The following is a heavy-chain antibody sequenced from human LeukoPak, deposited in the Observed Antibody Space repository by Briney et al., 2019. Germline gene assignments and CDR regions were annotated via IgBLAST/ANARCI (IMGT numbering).Heavy chain of an antibody. Sequence: ASVKVSCKASGYTFTGYYMHWVRQAPGQGLEWMGWINPNSGGTNYAQRFQGRVTMTRNTSISTAYMELSSLRSEDTAVYYCARGSHSSGWYFEYYYYMDVWGKGTTVTISS. CDR2: INPNSGGT. J-gene: IGHJ6*03. CDR3: ARGSHSSGWYFEYYYYMDV. V-gene: IGHV1-2*02. D-gene: IGHD6-19*01. CDR1: GYTFTGYY.